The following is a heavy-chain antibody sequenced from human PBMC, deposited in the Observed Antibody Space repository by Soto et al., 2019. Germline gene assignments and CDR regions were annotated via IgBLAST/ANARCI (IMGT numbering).Heavy chain of an antibody. Sequence: EVQLLESGGGLVQPGGSLRLSCAASGFTFSTYAMSWVRQAPGKGLEWVSTISGSGDTTYYVDSVKGRFTISRDSSKNTLYLQLISLRAADVAVYYCAKTHFYPYYLDHWGQGTLVTVSS. CDR1: GFTFSTYA. J-gene: IGHJ4*02. V-gene: IGHV3-23*01. CDR3: AKTHFYPYYLDH. D-gene: IGHD3-3*02. CDR2: ISGSGDTT.